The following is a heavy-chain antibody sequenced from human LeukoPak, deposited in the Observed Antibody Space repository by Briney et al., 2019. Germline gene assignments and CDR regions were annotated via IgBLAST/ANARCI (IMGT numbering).Heavy chain of an antibody. CDR1: GYTFTSYY. V-gene: IGHV1-46*01. CDR3: ARDSSSSTEFDP. J-gene: IGHJ5*02. Sequence: PGASVKVSCKASGYTFTSYYMHWVRQAPGQGLEWMGIINPSGGSTSYAQKFQGRVTMTTDTSTSTAYMELRSLRSDDTAVYYCARDSSSSTEFDPWGQGTLVTVSS. CDR2: INPSGGST. D-gene: IGHD6-13*01.